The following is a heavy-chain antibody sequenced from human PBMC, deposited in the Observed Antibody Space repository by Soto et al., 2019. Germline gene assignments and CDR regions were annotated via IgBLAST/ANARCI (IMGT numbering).Heavy chain of an antibody. J-gene: IGHJ4*02. D-gene: IGHD1-26*01. CDR1: GFTFSGSA. CDR3: TRHPRWEQPTSVDY. V-gene: IGHV3-73*01. CDR2: IRSKANSYAT. Sequence: PGGSLRLSCAASGFTFSGSAMHWVRQASGKGLEWVGRIRSKANSYATAYAASVKGRFTISRDDSKNTAYLQMNSLKTEDTAVYYCTRHPRWEQPTSVDYWGQGTLVTVS.